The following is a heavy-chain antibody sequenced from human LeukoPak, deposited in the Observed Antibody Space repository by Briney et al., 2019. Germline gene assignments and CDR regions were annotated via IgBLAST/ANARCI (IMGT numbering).Heavy chain of an antibody. V-gene: IGHV3-20*04. Sequence: LTGGSLRLSCAASGFTFDDYGMSWVRQAPGKGLEWVSGNADSVKGRFTISRDNAKNSLYLQMNSLRAEDTAVYYCARTTVVTPIDYWGQGTLVTVSS. CDR1: GFTFDDYG. J-gene: IGHJ4*02. CDR3: ARTTVVTPIDY. D-gene: IGHD4-23*01.